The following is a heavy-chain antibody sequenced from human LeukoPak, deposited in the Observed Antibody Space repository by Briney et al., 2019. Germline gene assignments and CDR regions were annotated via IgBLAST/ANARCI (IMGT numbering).Heavy chain of an antibody. CDR2: ISYEGGTQ. CDR1: GVTLSPYG. D-gene: IGHD6-19*01. Sequence: GMSLRLSCAASGVTLSPYGMHWVRQAPGKGLEWVAVISYEGGTQHYADSVKGRFIISRDNPRNTLYLQMNILRTEDTAVYYCAKDHGFYSSGWNPLFDYWGQGTLVTVSS. CDR3: AKDHGFYSSGWNPLFDY. V-gene: IGHV3-30*18. J-gene: IGHJ4*02.